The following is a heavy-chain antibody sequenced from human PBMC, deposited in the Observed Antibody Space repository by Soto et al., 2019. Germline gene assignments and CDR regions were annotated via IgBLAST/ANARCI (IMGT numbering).Heavy chain of an antibody. CDR3: ARLGTNGQTLDY. V-gene: IGHV4-4*07. D-gene: IGHD3-16*01. J-gene: IGHJ4*02. CDR2: IYDTGST. CDR1: GGSISSYF. Sequence: SETLSLTCTVSGGSISSYFWTWIRQPAGKGLEWVGRIYDTGSTNYNPSLKSRVSMSVDTSKNQFSLKLSSVTAADTAVYYCARLGTNGQTLDYWGQGTLVTVSS.